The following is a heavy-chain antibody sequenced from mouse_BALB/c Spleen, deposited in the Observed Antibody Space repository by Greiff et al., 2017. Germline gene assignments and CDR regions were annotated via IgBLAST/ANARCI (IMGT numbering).Heavy chain of an antibody. CDR2: IWTGGGT. CDR1: GFSLTSYD. J-gene: IGHJ2*01. D-gene: IGHD1-1*01. CDR3: VRDDYYGSSSD. Sequence: VRLQESGPGLVAPSQSLSITCTVSGFSLTSYDISWIRQPPGKGLEWLGVIWTGGGTNYNSAFMSRLSISKDNSKSQVFLKMNSLQTDDTAIYYCVRDDYYGSSSDWGQGTTLTVSS. V-gene: IGHV2-9-2*01.